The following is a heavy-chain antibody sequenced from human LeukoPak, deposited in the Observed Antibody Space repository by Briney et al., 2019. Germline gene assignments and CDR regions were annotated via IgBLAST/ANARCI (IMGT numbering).Heavy chain of an antibody. D-gene: IGHD3-10*01. CDR1: GGSISSYY. J-gene: IGHJ3*02. V-gene: IGHV4-59*08. CDR2: IYYSGST. Sequence: SETLSLTCTVSGGSISSYYWSWIRQPPGKGLEWIGYIYYSGSTNYNPSLKSRVTISVDTSKNQFSLKLSSVTAADTAVYYCASFGPLQPDNAFDIWGQGTMVTVSS. CDR3: ASFGPLQPDNAFDI.